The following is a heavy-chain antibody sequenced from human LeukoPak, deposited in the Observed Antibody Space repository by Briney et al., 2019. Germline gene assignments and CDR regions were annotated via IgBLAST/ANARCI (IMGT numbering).Heavy chain of an antibody. CDR3: ARPRGYSGYYFDY. D-gene: IGHD5-18*01. CDR2: INHSGST. CDR1: GGSISSSSYY. V-gene: IGHV4-39*07. J-gene: IGHJ4*02. Sequence: SETLSLTCTVSGGSISSSSYYWGWIRQPPGKGLEWIGEINHSGSTNYNPSLKSRVTISVDTSKNQFSLKLSSVTAADTAVYYCARPRGYSGYYFDYWGQGTLVTVSS.